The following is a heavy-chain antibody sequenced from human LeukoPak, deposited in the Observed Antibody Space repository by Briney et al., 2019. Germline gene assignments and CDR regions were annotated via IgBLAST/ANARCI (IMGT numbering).Heavy chain of an antibody. V-gene: IGHV1-3*01. CDR2: INAGNGDT. Sequence: ASVKVSCKASGYTFTSFAIQWVRQAPGQRLEWMGWINAGNGDTKYSQRFQGRVTITRDTSASTGYMELSSLRSEDTAVYYCARDPRSGYHDYWGQGTLVTFSS. CDR3: ARDPRSGYHDY. J-gene: IGHJ4*02. D-gene: IGHD3-22*01. CDR1: GYTFTSFA.